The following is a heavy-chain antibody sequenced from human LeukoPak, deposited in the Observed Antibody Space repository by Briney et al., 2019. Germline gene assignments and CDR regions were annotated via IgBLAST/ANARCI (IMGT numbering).Heavy chain of an antibody. V-gene: IGHV3-74*01. Sequence: GGSLRLSCTASGFSFSGHWMHWARQLPGKGLVWVSRISPTGSTTSYADSVKGRFTISRDNAKNSLYLQMNSLRDEDTAVYYCARDHYYDSSGYYSGGYWGQGTLVTVS. CDR1: GFSFSGHW. J-gene: IGHJ4*02. D-gene: IGHD3-22*01. CDR3: ARDHYYDSSGYYSGGY. CDR2: ISPTGSTT.